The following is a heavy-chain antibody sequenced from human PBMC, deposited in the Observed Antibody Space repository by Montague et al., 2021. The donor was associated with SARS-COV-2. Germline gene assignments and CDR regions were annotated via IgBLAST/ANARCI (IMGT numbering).Heavy chain of an antibody. CDR1: GFPSGDYA. Sequence: FRRLSCAASGFPSGDYAMHWVRQAPGKGLEWVSGISWNSGSTGYADSVKGRFTISRDSAKNSLYLQMDSLRAEDTALYYCAKDSTGGYESYFDYWGQGTVVTVSS. D-gene: IGHD5-12*01. J-gene: IGHJ4*02. CDR2: ISWNSGST. V-gene: IGHV3-9*02. CDR3: AKDSTGGYESYFDY.